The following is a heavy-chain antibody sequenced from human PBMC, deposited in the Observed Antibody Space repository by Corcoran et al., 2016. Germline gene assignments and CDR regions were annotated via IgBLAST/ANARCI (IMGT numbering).Heavy chain of an antibody. CDR3: ARSVSSDDYLDY. Sequence: QVQLVQSGAEVKKPGASVKVSCKASGYTFTSYYMHWVRQAPGQGLEWMGIINPSGGSTSYAQKFQGRVTMTRNTHTSTVYMELSSLGSEDTAVYYGARSVSSDDYLDYWGQGTLVTVSS. V-gene: IGHV1-46*01. J-gene: IGHJ4*02. CDR2: INPSGGST. CDR1: GYTFTSYY.